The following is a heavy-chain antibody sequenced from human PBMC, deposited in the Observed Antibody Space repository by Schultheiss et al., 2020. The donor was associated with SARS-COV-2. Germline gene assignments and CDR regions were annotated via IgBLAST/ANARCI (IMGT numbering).Heavy chain of an antibody. CDR3: ASLPPRYYYYMDV. J-gene: IGHJ6*03. CDR2: ISGSGGST. CDR1: GVTFSSYA. Sequence: GGSLRLSCAVSGVTFSSYAMSWVRQAPGKGLEWVSAISGSGGSTYYADSVKGRFTISRDNSKNTLYLQMNSLRAEDTAVYYCASLPPRYYYYMDVWGKGTTVTVSS. V-gene: IGHV3-23*01.